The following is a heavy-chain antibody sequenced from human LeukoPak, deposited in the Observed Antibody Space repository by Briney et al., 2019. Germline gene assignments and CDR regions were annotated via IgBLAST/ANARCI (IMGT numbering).Heavy chain of an antibody. J-gene: IGHJ6*04. Sequence: SVKVSCKASGGTFSSYAISWVRQAPGQGLEWMGGVIPIFGTANYAQKFQGRVTITTDESTSTAYMELSSLRSKDTAVYYCARQSTAMLGMDVWGKGTTVTVSS. D-gene: IGHD5-18*01. CDR3: ARQSTAMLGMDV. V-gene: IGHV1-69*05. CDR2: VIPIFGTA. CDR1: GGTFSSYA.